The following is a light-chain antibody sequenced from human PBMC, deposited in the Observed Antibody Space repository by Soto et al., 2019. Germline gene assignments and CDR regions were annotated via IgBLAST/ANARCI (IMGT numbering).Light chain of an antibody. CDR2: HDD. CDR1: TPNIGNNA. V-gene: IGLV1-36*01. CDR3: ATWDDSLNAAV. J-gene: IGLJ7*01. Sequence: QSVLTQPPSVSGAPRQRVTMSCSGSTPNIGNNAVSWYQQVPGKAPKLLINHDDLLPSGVSDRFSGSKSGTSASLAISGLRSDEEADYYCATWDDSLNAAVFGGGTQLTVL.